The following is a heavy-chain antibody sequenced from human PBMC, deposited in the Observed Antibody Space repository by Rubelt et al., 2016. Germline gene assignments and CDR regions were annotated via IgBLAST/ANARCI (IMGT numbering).Heavy chain of an antibody. D-gene: IGHD6-13*01. CDR3: TNVKDPSSWAIEY. Sequence: VESGGGLVKPGGSLRLSCAASGFTFTKAWMNWVRQAPGKGLEWVGRIKSKSDGGTTDYAAPVKGRFTISRDDSKNTVFLQMNSLKIEDTAVYYCTNVKDPSSWAIEYWGQGTQVTVSS. CDR1: GFTFTKAW. V-gene: IGHV3-15*07. CDR2: IKSKSDGGTT. J-gene: IGHJ4*02.